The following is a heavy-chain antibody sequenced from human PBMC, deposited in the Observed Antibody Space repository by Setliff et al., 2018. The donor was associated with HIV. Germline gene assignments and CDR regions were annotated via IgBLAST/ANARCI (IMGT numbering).Heavy chain of an antibody. D-gene: IGHD3-22*01. CDR1: GGSISSHY. V-gene: IGHV4-59*11. CDR2: IYYSGST. J-gene: IGHJ4*02. Sequence: PSETLSLTCTVSGGSISSHYWSWIRQPPGKGLEWIGYIYYSGSTNYNPSLTGLVTMSVDTSKNQFSLNLSSVTAADTAMYYCARGNGYDSGALPHDYWGQGTLVTVTS. CDR3: ARGNGYDSGALPHDY.